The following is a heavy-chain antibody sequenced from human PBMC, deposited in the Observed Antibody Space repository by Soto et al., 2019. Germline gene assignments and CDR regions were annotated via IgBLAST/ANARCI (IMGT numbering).Heavy chain of an antibody. Sequence: SETLSLTCSFSGGSIRIYYWGWIRQSPEKGLEWIGYFYHSGNSNYNPSLKSRVTISVDTSKNQLPLSLRSVTAADTAVYFCARISSVDPYGYVNGGLDVWGQGTPVTVSS. CDR1: GGSIRIYY. CDR2: FYHSGNS. CDR3: ARISSVDPYGYVNGGLDV. D-gene: IGHD5-18*01. V-gene: IGHV4-59*01. J-gene: IGHJ6*01.